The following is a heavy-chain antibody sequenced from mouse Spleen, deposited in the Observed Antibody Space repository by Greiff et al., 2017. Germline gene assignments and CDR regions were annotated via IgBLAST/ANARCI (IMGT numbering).Heavy chain of an antibody. CDR3: ARGEDGNYGFY. CDR1: GYSITSGYY. CDR2: ISYDGSN. J-gene: IGHJ2*01. V-gene: IGHV3-6*01. D-gene: IGHD2-1*01. Sequence: EVQLVESGPGLVKPSQSLSLTCSVTGYSITSGYYWNWIRQFPGNKLEWMGYISYDGSNNYNPSPKNRISITRDTSKNQFFLKLNSVTTEDTATYYCARGEDGNYGFYWGQGTTLTVSS.